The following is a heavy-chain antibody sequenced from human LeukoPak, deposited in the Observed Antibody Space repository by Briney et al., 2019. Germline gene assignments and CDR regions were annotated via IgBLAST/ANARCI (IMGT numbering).Heavy chain of an antibody. J-gene: IGHJ4*02. CDR1: GFTFSSYA. CDR3: ASLRGFSRPYFDY. D-gene: IGHD3-10*01. CDR2: ISGSGGST. Sequence: PGGSLRLSCAASGFTFSSYAMGWVRQAPGKGLEWVSAISGSGGSTYYADSVKGRFTISRDNSKNTLYLQMNSLRAEDTAVYYCASLRGFSRPYFDYWGQGTLVTVTS. V-gene: IGHV3-23*01.